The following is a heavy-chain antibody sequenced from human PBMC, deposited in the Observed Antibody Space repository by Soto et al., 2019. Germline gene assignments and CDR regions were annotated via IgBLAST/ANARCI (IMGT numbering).Heavy chain of an antibody. D-gene: IGHD6-13*01. V-gene: IGHV4-59*01. CDR3: ARDSGYSSSWYNWFDP. CDR1: GGSISSYY. Sequence: SETLSLTCTVSGGSISSYYWSWIRQPPGKGLEWIGYIYYSGSTNYNPSLKSRVTISVDTSKNQFSLKLSSVTAADTAVYYCARDSGYSSSWYNWFDPWGQGTLVTVSS. J-gene: IGHJ5*02. CDR2: IYYSGST.